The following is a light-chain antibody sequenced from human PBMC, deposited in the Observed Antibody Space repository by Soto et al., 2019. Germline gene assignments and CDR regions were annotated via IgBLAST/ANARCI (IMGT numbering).Light chain of an antibody. CDR1: SSDVGGYNS. CDR2: DVS. J-gene: IGLJ2*01. Sequence: QSVLTQPASVSGSPGQSITISCTGTSSDVGGYNSVSWYQQHPGKAPKLIIYDVSDRPSGVSNRFSGSKSANTASLTISGLQAEDEAEYYCSSYTSSGTYVVFGGGIKLTVL. V-gene: IGLV2-14*01. CDR3: SSYTSSGTYVV.